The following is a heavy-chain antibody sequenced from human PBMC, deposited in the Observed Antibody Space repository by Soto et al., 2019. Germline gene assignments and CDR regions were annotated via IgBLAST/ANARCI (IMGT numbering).Heavy chain of an antibody. V-gene: IGHV4-39*02. Sequence: SATLSLTCTVSGGSISSSSYYWGWIRQPPGKGLEWIGSIYYSGSTYYNPSLKSRVTISVDTSKNQFSLKLSSVTAADTAVYYCAREGRWSLGWFDPWGQGTLVTVS. J-gene: IGHJ5*02. CDR3: AREGRWSLGWFDP. CDR2: IYYSGST. D-gene: IGHD7-27*01. CDR1: GGSISSSSYY.